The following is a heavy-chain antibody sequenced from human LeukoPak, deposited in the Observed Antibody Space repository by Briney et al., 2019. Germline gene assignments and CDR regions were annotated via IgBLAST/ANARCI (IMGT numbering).Heavy chain of an antibody. CDR3: AKVTQPSDTEWPYFDY. CDR2: IYSGGTT. V-gene: IGHV3-53*01. Sequence: GPLRLSCAVSGFTVSSNYMTWVRQAPGKGLEWVSIIYSGGTTYYADSVKGRFTVSRDNSKNTLYLQMNGLRAEDTAMYYCAKVTQPSDTEWPYFDYWGQGTLVTVSS. J-gene: IGHJ4*02. CDR1: GFTVSSNY. D-gene: IGHD3-3*01.